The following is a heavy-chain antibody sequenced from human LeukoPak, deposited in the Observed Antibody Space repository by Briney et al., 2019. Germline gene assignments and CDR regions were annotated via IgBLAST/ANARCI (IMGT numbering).Heavy chain of an antibody. Sequence: KPSETLSLTCTVSGGSISSYYWSWIRQPPGEGLEWIGYIYYSGSTNYNPSLKSRVTISVDTSKNQFSLKLSSVTAADTAVYYCASGGPGYYYGMDVWGQGTTVTVSS. CDR2: IYYSGST. J-gene: IGHJ6*02. CDR3: ASGGPGYYYGMDV. V-gene: IGHV4-59*01. CDR1: GGSISSYY. D-gene: IGHD3-16*01.